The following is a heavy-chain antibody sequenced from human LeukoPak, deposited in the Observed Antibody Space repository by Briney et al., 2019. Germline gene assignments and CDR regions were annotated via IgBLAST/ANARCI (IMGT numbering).Heavy chain of an antibody. CDR3: ARHPTGSGRTNGVDV. Sequence: SETLSLTCTVSGGSMSSYYWSWIRQPPGKGLEWIGYIYHSGSTNYNPSLNSRVTISVDTSKNHFSLNLSSVTAADTAVYYCARHPTGSGRTNGVDVWGQGTTVTVSS. D-gene: IGHD3-10*01. V-gene: IGHV4-59*08. CDR2: IYHSGST. J-gene: IGHJ6*02. CDR1: GGSMSSYY.